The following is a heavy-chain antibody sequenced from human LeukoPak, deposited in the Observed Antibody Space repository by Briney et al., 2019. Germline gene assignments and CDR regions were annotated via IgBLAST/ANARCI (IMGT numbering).Heavy chain of an antibody. J-gene: IGHJ4*02. CDR2: ISSNGGST. CDR1: GFTFSSYE. CDR3: ARAVTGYDYGGYYFDY. V-gene: IGHV3-64*01. Sequence: GGSLILSCAASGFTFSSYEMNWVRQAPGKGLEYVSAISSNGGSTYYANSVKDRFTISRDNSKNTLYLQMGSLRAEDMAVYCCARAVTGYDYGGYYFDYWGQGTLVTVSS. D-gene: IGHD5-12*01.